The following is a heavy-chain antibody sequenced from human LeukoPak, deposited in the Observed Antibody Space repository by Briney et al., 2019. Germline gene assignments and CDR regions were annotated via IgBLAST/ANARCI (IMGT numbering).Heavy chain of an antibody. CDR3: ARADFYSNYGFLFDY. Sequence: SETLSLTCTVSGGSISTNYWSWIRQPPGKGLEWIAYIYYSGSTKYNASLKSRVTISLDTSKNQFSLNLSSVTAADTAVYYCARADFYSNYGFLFDYWGQGTLVTVSS. V-gene: IGHV4-59*01. D-gene: IGHD4-11*01. CDR2: IYYSGST. J-gene: IGHJ4*02. CDR1: GGSISTNY.